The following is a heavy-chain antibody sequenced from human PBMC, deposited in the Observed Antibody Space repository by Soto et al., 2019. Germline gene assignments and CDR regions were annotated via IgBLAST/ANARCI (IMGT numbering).Heavy chain of an antibody. CDR1: GYTFTSYD. V-gene: IGHV1-8*01. D-gene: IGHD3-3*01. J-gene: IGHJ4*02. Sequence: QVQLVQSGAEVKKPGASVKVSCKASGYTFTSYDINWGRQATGQGLEWMGWMNPNSGNTGYAQKFQGRVTMTRNTSISTAYMELSSLRSEDTAVYYCARARTYYDFWSGYSRLFDYWGQGTLVTVSS. CDR3: ARARTYYDFWSGYSRLFDY. CDR2: MNPNSGNT.